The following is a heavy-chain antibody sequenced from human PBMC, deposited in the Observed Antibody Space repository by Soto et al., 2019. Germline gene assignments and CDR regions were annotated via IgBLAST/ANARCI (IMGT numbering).Heavy chain of an antibody. CDR3: ARDNDFWSGNPGAFDI. V-gene: IGHV3-7*03. CDR1: GFTFSSYW. D-gene: IGHD3-3*01. CDR2: IKQDGSEK. Sequence: LRLSCAASGFTFSSYWMSWVRQAPGKGLEWVANIKQDGSEKYYVDSVKGRFTISRDNAKNSLYLQMNSLGAEDTAVYYCARDNDFWSGNPGAFDIWGQGTMVTVSS. J-gene: IGHJ3*02.